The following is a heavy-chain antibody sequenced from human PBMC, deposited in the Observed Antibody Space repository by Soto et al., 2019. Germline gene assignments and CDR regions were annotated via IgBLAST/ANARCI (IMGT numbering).Heavy chain of an antibody. J-gene: IGHJ3*02. CDR1: GGSISSGGYY. CDR2: IYYSGGT. D-gene: IGHD3-22*01. Sequence: SETLSLTCTVSGGSISSGGYYWSWIRQHPGKGLEWIGYIYYSGGTYYNPSLKSRVTISVDTSKNQFSLKLSSVTAADTAVYYCASSPAYYYDSSGSDDAFDIWGQGTMVTVSS. V-gene: IGHV4-31*03. CDR3: ASSPAYYYDSSGSDDAFDI.